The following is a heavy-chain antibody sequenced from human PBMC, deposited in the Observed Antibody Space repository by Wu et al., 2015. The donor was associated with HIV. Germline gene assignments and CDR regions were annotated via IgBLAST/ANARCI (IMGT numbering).Heavy chain of an antibody. D-gene: IGHD5-18*01. CDR3: ASTTWIQPLGYAFDI. Sequence: QVQLVQPGAEVKKPGSSVKVSCKASGGTFSSYAISWVRQAPGQGPEWMGGIIPIFGTANYAQKFQGRVTITTDESTSTAYMELSSLRSEDTAVYYCASTTWIQPLGYAFDIWGQGTMVTVSS. V-gene: IGHV1-69*05. J-gene: IGHJ3*02. CDR2: IIPIFGTA. CDR1: GGTFSSYA.